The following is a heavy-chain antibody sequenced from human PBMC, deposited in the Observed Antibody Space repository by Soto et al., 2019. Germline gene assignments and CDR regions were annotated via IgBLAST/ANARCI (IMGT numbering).Heavy chain of an antibody. CDR1: GGSISSYY. Sequence: ASETLSLTCTVSGGSISSYYWSWIRQPPGKGLEWIGYIYYSGSTNYNPSLKSRVTISVDTSKNQFSLKLSSVTAADTAVYYCARGSSSWPYYFDYWGQGTLVTVSS. D-gene: IGHD6-13*01. V-gene: IGHV4-59*01. CDR2: IYYSGST. J-gene: IGHJ4*02. CDR3: ARGSSSWPYYFDY.